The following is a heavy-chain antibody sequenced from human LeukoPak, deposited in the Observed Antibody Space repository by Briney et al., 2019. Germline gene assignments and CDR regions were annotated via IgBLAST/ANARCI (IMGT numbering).Heavy chain of an antibody. V-gene: IGHV4-34*01. J-gene: IGHJ4*02. D-gene: IGHD6-19*01. Sequence: SETLSLTCAVYGGSFSGYYWSWIRQPPGKGLEWIGEINHSGSTNYNPSLKSRVTISVDTSKNQFSLKLSSVTAADTAVYYCARVLGSSGAVDYWGQGTLVTVSS. CDR1: GGSFSGYY. CDR2: INHSGST. CDR3: ARVLGSSGAVDY.